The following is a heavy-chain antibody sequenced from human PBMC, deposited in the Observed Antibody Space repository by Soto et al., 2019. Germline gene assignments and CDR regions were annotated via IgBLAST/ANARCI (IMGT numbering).Heavy chain of an antibody. J-gene: IGHJ4*02. CDR1: GYTFTSYD. CDR3: SGEKVGVVCH. D-gene: IGHD2-15*01. Sequence: QVQLVQSGAEVKKPGASVKVSCKASGYTFTSYDINWVRQATGQGLEWMGWMNPNSGNTGYAQKFQGRVTMTRNTSISTAYMGPSSLRSEGTARYFLSGEKVGVVCHRGQGTLVTVSS. CDR2: MNPNSGNT. V-gene: IGHV1-8*01.